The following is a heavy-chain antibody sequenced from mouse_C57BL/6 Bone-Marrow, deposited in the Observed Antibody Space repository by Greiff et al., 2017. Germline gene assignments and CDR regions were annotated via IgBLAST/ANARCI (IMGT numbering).Heavy chain of an antibody. J-gene: IGHJ3*01. CDR3: ARMGYDYDASWFAY. D-gene: IGHD2-4*01. CDR1: GIDFSRYW. Sequence: EVQLQQSGGGLVQPGGSLKLSCAASGIDFSRYWMSWVRRAPGKGLEWIGEINPDSSTINSAPSLKDKFIISRDNAKNTLYLQMSKVRSEDTALYYCARMGYDYDASWFAYWGQGTLVTVSA. V-gene: IGHV4-1*01. CDR2: INPDSSTI.